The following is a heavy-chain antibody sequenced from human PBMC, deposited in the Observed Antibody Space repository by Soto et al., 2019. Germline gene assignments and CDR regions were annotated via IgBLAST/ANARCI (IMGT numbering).Heavy chain of an antibody. D-gene: IGHD3-3*01. CDR3: TTDLVTSIFRVVTGFEY. J-gene: IGHJ4*02. CDR2: IKSKSDGGTT. Sequence: EVQLVESGGGLEKPGGSLRLSCAASGFTFSNAWMSWVRQAPGKGLEWVGRIKSKSDGGTTDYAAPVKGRFSISRDDSKNTLYLHMNSLKTDDTAVYYCTTDLVTSIFRVVTGFEYWGQGTLVTVSS. V-gene: IGHV3-15*01. CDR1: GFTFSNAW.